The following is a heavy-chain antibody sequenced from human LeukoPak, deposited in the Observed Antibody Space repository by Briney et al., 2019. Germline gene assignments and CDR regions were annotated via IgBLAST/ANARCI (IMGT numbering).Heavy chain of an antibody. D-gene: IGHD3-10*01. Sequence: ASVKVSCKASGYTFSSNDINWVRQATGQGLEWMGQINPNSAASHYAQKFQDRVTMTSDTSINMAYMELRSLRSDDTAVYYCARDFYGSRPGAFDYWGQGTLITVSS. J-gene: IGHJ4*02. V-gene: IGHV1-2*06. CDR3: ARDFYGSRPGAFDY. CDR1: GYTFSSND. CDR2: INPNSAAS.